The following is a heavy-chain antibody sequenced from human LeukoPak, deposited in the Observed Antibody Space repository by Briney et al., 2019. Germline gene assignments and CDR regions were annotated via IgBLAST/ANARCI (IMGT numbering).Heavy chain of an antibody. Sequence: GESLKISCKGSGYSFTSYWIGWVRQMPGKVLEWMGIIYPRDSDTKYGPSFQGQVTISVDKSISTAYLQWSSLRASDTAMYYCARRRDGYNYYFDYWGQGTLVTVSS. V-gene: IGHV5-51*01. CDR1: GYSFTSYW. CDR2: IYPRDSDT. J-gene: IGHJ4*02. D-gene: IGHD5-24*01. CDR3: ARRRDGYNYYFDY.